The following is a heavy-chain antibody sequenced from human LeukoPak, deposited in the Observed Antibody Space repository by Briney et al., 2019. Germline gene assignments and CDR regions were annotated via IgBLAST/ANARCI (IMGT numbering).Heavy chain of an antibody. V-gene: IGHV3-74*01. J-gene: IGHJ6*02. Sequence: GGSLRLSCAASGFTFSSYWMHWVRQAPGKGLVWVSRINSDGSSTSYADSVKGRFTISRDNAKNTLYLHMNSLRAEDTAVYYCAKAEDNSGWALYYYYYALDVWGQGTTVTVSS. CDR3: AKAEDNSGWALYYYYYALDV. CDR1: GFTFSSYW. D-gene: IGHD6-19*01. CDR2: INSDGSST.